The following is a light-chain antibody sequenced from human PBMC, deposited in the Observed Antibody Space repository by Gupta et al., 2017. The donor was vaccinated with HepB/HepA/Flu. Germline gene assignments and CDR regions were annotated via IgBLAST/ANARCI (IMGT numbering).Light chain of an antibody. V-gene: IGKV4-1*01. J-gene: IGKJ1*01. Sequence: DIVMTQSPDSLAVSLGERATINCRSSQSVLSSSNNKNYLAWYQQKPGQPPNLLIYWASTRESGVPDRFSGSGSGTDFTLTISNRRAEDVAVYYCQQYYSSPPWTFGQGTKVEIK. CDR2: WAS. CDR3: QQYYSSPPWT. CDR1: QSVLSSSNNKNY.